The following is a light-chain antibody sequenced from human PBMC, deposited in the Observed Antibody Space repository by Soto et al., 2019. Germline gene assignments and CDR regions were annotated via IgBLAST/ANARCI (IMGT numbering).Light chain of an antibody. Sequence: EILMTQSPDTLSVSPGESATLSCRASQRVYSNLAWYQQRPGQAPRLLIYGASTRATGVPARFSGRGSGTEFTLAISSLQSEDFAVYYCQQYKNWPETFGQGTKVDIK. CDR1: QRVYSN. CDR3: QQYKNWPET. V-gene: IGKV3-15*01. J-gene: IGKJ1*01. CDR2: GAS.